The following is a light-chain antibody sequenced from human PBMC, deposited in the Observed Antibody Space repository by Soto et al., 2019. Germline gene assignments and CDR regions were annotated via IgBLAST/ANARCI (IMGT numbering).Light chain of an antibody. CDR2: DVS. Sequence: QSALTQPRSVSGSPGQSVTISCTGTNNDVGGYNYVSWYQQHPDKAPKLMIYDVSDRPSGVPDRFSGSKSGNTASLTISGLQAEDEADYYCCSYGGRYTVWVFGGGTQLTVL. V-gene: IGLV2-11*01. CDR1: NNDVGGYNY. CDR3: CSYGGRYTVWV. J-gene: IGLJ3*02.